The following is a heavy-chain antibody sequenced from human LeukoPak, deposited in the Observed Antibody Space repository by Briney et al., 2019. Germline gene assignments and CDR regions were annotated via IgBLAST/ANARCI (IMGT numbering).Heavy chain of an antibody. Sequence: KPSETPSLTCAVHGGSFSGYYWSWIRQPPGKGRGWIGEINHSGSTNYNPSLKSRVTISVDTSKNQFSLKLTSVTAADTAVYYCASAVSTWEQFDYWGQGTLVTVSS. CDR2: INHSGST. J-gene: IGHJ4*02. D-gene: IGHD1-26*01. V-gene: IGHV4-34*01. CDR1: GGSFSGYY. CDR3: ASAVSTWEQFDY.